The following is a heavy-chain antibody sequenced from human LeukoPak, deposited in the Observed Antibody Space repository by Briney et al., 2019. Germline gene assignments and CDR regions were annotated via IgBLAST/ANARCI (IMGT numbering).Heavy chain of an antibody. CDR3: AKARYYASSGLGQH. CDR2: ISGSGGST. D-gene: IGHD3-22*01. J-gene: IGHJ1*01. Sequence: GGSLRLSCAASGFTFSSYAMSWVRQAPGKGLEWVSAISGSGGSTYYADSVKGRFTISRDNSKNTLYLQMNSLRAEDTAVYYCAKARYYASSGLGQHWGQGTLVTVSS. CDR1: GFTFSSYA. V-gene: IGHV3-23*01.